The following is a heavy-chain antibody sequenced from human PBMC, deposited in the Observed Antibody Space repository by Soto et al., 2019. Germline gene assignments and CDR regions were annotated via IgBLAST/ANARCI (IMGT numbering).Heavy chain of an antibody. CDR2: IYRTGST. Sequence: SETLSLTCAVSGGSFTSNNWWTWVRQPPGQGLEWIGEIYRTGSTNYNPSLKSRVTISLDKSENQFSLKVTSLTAADTAVYYCASRDPGTSVDYWGQGALVTVSS. D-gene: IGHD1-7*01. CDR1: GGSFTSNNW. J-gene: IGHJ4*02. V-gene: IGHV4-4*02. CDR3: ASRDPGTSVDY.